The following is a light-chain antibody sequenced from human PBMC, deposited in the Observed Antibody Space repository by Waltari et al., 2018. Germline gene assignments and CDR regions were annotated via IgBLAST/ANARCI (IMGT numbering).Light chain of an antibody. CDR1: QDINKW. CDR2: AGS. V-gene: IGKV1-12*01. Sequence: DIQMTQSPSSVSASVGDRVTITCRASQDINKWLAWFQQTPGKAPKLPIDAGSSLQSGVPSRFSGSGSGADFTLTISTLQPEDSATYYCQQAHSFPYSFGQGTKLEIK. J-gene: IGKJ2*03. CDR3: QQAHSFPYS.